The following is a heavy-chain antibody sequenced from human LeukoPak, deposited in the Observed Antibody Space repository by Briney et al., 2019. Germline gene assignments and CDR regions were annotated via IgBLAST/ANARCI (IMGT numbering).Heavy chain of an antibody. CDR2: ISAYNGNT. D-gene: IGHD2-2*01. CDR1: GYTFTSYG. CDR3: ARSSTLYCSSTSCPNLFDY. J-gene: IGHJ4*02. Sequence: GASVKVSCKASGYTFTSYGISWVRQAPGQGLEWMGWISAYNGNTNYAQKLQGRVTMTTDTSTSTAYMELRSLRSEDTAVYYCARSSTLYCSSTSCPNLFDYWGQGTLVTVSS. V-gene: IGHV1-18*01.